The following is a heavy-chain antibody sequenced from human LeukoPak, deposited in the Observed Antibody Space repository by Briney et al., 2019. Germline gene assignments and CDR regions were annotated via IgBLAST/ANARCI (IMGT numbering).Heavy chain of an antibody. D-gene: IGHD3-16*01. V-gene: IGHV3-74*01. CDR2: INTDGSST. CDR1: GFTFSSYW. Sequence: TGGSLRLSCAASGFTFSSYWMHWVRQAPGKGLVWVSHINTDGSSTNYADSVKGRFTISRDNSKNTLYLQMNSLRAEDTAVYYCAKGGRAHFDYWGQGTLVTVSS. CDR3: AKGGRAHFDY. J-gene: IGHJ4*02.